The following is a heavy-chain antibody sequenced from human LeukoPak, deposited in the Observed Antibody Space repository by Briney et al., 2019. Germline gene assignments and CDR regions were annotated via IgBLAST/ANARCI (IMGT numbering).Heavy chain of an antibody. CDR1: GFTFSSYA. D-gene: IGHD4-23*01. CDR2: ISGSGGST. V-gene: IGHV3-23*01. CDR3: ARQDYGGNSYYFDY. Sequence: PGGSLRLSCAASGFTFSSYAMSWVRQAPGKGLEWVSAISGSGGSTYYADSVKGRFTISRDNAKSSLYLQMNSLRAEDTAVYYCARQDYGGNSYYFDYWGQGTLVTVSS. J-gene: IGHJ4*02.